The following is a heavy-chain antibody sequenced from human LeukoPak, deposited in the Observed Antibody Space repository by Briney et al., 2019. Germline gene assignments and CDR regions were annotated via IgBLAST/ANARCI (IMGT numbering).Heavy chain of an antibody. J-gene: IGHJ5*02. Sequence: GGSLRLSCAASGFTFSTYSMNWVRQAPGKGLEWVSSISSSSSYIYHADSVKGRFTISRDNAKNSLYLQMNSLRAEDTAVYYCASLYYHDSAWGQGTLVTVSS. CDR3: ASLYYHDSA. CDR1: GFTFSTYS. CDR2: ISSSSSYI. D-gene: IGHD3-22*01. V-gene: IGHV3-21*01.